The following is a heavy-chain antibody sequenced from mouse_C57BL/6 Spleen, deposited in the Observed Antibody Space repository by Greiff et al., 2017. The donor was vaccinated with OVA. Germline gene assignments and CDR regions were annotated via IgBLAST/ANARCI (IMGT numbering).Heavy chain of an antibody. Sequence: QVQLQQSDAELVKPGASVKISCKVSGYTFTDHTIHWMKQRPEQGLEWIGYIYPRDGCTNYNEKFKGKATLPADKSSSTAYMQRNSLTSENSAVYCCAREGYYVYFDYWGKGTTLTVSS. CDR3: AREGYYVYFDY. V-gene: IGHV1-78*01. CDR2: IYPRDGCT. J-gene: IGHJ2*01. D-gene: IGHD2-3*01. CDR1: GYTFTDHT.